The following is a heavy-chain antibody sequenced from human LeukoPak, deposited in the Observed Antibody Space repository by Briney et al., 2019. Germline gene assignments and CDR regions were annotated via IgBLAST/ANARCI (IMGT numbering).Heavy chain of an antibody. CDR2: IYHSGST. D-gene: IGHD3-22*01. CDR1: NGSFNEYY. CDR3: ARDPLLYYYDSSGYRNWFDP. Sequence: SETLSLTCAVYNGSFNEYYWSWIRQSPGKGLEWIGSIYHSGSTYYNPSLKSRVTISVDTSKNQFSLKLSSVTAADTAVYYCARDPLLYYYDSSGYRNWFDPWGQGTLVTVSS. J-gene: IGHJ5*02. V-gene: IGHV4-34*01.